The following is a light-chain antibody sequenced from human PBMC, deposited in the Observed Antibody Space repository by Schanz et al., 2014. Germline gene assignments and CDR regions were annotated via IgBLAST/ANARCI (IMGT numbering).Light chain of an antibody. Sequence: SYTLTQPPSVSVAPGQTATITCGGNNIGSTSVHWYQQKPGQAPVVVVHDDSDRPSGIPERFSGSNSGNTATLTISRVEAGDEADYYCHVWDSSSDHWVFGGGTKLTVL. J-gene: IGLJ3*02. CDR1: NIGSTS. CDR2: DDS. CDR3: HVWDSSSDHWV. V-gene: IGLV3-21*02.